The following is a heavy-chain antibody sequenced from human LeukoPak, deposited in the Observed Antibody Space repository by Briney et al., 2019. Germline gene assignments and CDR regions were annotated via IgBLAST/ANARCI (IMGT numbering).Heavy chain of an antibody. V-gene: IGHV1-69*04. CDR2: IITILGVA. J-gene: IGHJ5*02. Sequence: ASVKVSCKASGGTSCSYAISWVRQGPGQGLEWMGRIITILGVANYAQKLRGRVTITADKSTSTAYMELSSLRSEDTAVYYCARTPYSSSFHVLDPWGQGTLVTVSS. CDR3: ARTPYSSSFHVLDP. D-gene: IGHD6-6*01. CDR1: GGTSCSYA.